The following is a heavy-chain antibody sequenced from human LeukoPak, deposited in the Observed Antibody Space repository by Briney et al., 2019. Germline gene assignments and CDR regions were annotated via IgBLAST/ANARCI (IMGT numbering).Heavy chain of an antibody. V-gene: IGHV4-34*01. CDR2: INHSGST. J-gene: IGHJ5*02. CDR3: ARGTLRPLYCTNGVCPTRGWFDP. Sequence: SETLSLTCAVYGGSFSGYYWSWIRQPPGKGLEWIGEINHSGSTNYNPSLKSRVTISVDTSKNQFSLKLSSVTAADTAVYYCARGTLRPLYCTNGVCPTRGWFDPWGQGTLVTVSS. D-gene: IGHD2-8*01. CDR1: GGSFSGYY.